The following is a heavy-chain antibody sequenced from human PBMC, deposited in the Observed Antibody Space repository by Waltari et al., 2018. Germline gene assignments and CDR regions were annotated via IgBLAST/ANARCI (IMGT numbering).Heavy chain of an antibody. CDR1: GGTFSSYA. CDR3: ARSSSWYEVYYYGMDV. J-gene: IGHJ6*02. Sequence: QVQLVQSGAEVKKPGSSVKVSCKASGGTFSSYAISWVRQPPGQGLEWMGRIIPIFGTANYAQKFQGRVTITADKSTSTAYMELSSLRSEDTAVYYCARSSSWYEVYYYGMDVWGQGTTVTVSS. D-gene: IGHD6-13*01. CDR2: IIPIFGTA. V-gene: IGHV1-69*08.